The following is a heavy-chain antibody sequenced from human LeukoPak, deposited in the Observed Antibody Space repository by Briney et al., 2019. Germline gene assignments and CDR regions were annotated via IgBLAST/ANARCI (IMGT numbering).Heavy chain of an antibody. D-gene: IGHD2-2*01. Sequence: VASVKVSCKASGGTFSSYAISWVRQAPGQGLEWMGGIIPIFGTANYAQKFQGRVTITADESTSTAYMELSSLRSEDTAVYYCTNYCSSTSCYVPLGMDVWGQGTTVTVSS. J-gene: IGHJ6*02. CDR2: IIPIFGTA. V-gene: IGHV1-69*13. CDR3: TNYCSSTSCYVPLGMDV. CDR1: GGTFSSYA.